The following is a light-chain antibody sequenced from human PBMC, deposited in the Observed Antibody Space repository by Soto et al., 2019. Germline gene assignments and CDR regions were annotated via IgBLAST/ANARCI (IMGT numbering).Light chain of an antibody. CDR1: QSVRSNY. Sequence: EIVLTQSPDTLSLSPGERATLSCRAIQSVRSNYLAWYQQRPGQAPRFLIYDASSRATGIPDRFSGSGSGTDFTLTISRLEPEDFAVYYCQQYGSSPLTFGGGTRWIS. CDR3: QQYGSSPLT. CDR2: DAS. V-gene: IGKV3-20*01. J-gene: IGKJ4*01.